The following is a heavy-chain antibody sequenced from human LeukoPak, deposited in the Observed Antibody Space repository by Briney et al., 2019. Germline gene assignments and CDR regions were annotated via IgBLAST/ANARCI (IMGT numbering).Heavy chain of an antibody. CDR3: ARGAVAGANFDY. V-gene: IGHV3-74*01. J-gene: IGHJ4*02. CDR2: LTPDGSST. Sequence: SHLTPDGSSTSYAHSVKRRFTISRDNAKNTLYLQMNSLRDEDTAVYYCARGAVAGANFDYWGPGTLVTVSS. D-gene: IGHD1-26*01.